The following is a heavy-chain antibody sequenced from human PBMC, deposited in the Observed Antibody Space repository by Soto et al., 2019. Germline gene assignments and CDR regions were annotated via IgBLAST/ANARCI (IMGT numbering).Heavy chain of an antibody. Sequence: QVQLQESGPGLVKPSETLSLTCTVSGGSISSYYWSWIRQPPGKGLEWIGYIYYSGSTNYNPSLKSRVTISVDTSKNQFSLKLSSVTAADTAVYYCERDRLWFGTWGQGTLVTVSS. J-gene: IGHJ4*02. CDR2: IYYSGST. CDR1: GGSISSYY. D-gene: IGHD3-10*01. CDR3: ERDRLWFGT. V-gene: IGHV4-59*01.